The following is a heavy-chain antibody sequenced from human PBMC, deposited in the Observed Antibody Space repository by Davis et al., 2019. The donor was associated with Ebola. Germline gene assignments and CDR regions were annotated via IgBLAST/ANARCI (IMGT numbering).Heavy chain of an antibody. CDR3: ARGVGMTRFDY. V-gene: IGHV4-34*01. CDR1: GGSFSGYY. Sequence: MPSETLSLTCAVYGGSFSGYYWSWIRQPPGKGLAWIGEINHSGSTNYNPSLKSRVTISVDTSKNQFSLKLSSVTAADTAVYYCARGVGMTRFDYWGQGTLVTVSS. D-gene: IGHD1-14*01. J-gene: IGHJ4*02. CDR2: INHSGST.